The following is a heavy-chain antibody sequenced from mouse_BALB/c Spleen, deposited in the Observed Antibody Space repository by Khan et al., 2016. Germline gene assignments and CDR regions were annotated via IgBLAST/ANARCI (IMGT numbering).Heavy chain of an antibody. D-gene: IGHD2-4*01. CDR3: ARDDQDYDAWFAS. J-gene: IGHJ3*01. CDR2: IWSGGST. CDR1: GFSLTSYG. Sequence: QVQLKESGPGLVQPSQSLSITCTVSGFSLTSYGVHWVRQSPGKGLEWLGVIWSGGSTDFNAAFISRLSISKDNSKSQVFFKMISLQTDDTAMYYCARDDQDYDAWFASWGQGTLVIVSA. V-gene: IGHV2-2*01.